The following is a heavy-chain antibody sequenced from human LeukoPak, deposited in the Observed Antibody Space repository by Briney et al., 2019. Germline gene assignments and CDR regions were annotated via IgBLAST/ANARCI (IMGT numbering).Heavy chain of an antibody. Sequence: ASVKVSCKASGGTFSSYAISWVRQAPGQGLEWMGGIIPIFGTANYAQKLQGRVTMTTDTSTSTAYMELRSLRSDDTAVYYCARDLARSSGWYYYYGMDVWGQGTTVTVSS. V-gene: IGHV1-69*05. CDR1: GGTFSSYA. J-gene: IGHJ6*02. CDR2: IIPIFGTA. CDR3: ARDLARSSGWYYYYGMDV. D-gene: IGHD6-19*01.